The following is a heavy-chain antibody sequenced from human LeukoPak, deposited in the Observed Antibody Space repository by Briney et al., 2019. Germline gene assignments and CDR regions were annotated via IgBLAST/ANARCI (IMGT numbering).Heavy chain of an antibody. Sequence: ASVKVSCKASGYTFTSFDFSWVRQAPGQVLEWMGWISTYNDNTNYAQRLQGRVTMTTDTSTSTAYMELRSLRSDDTAVYYCARADEWELPYYFDYWGQGTLVTVSS. J-gene: IGHJ4*02. D-gene: IGHD1-26*01. CDR2: ISTYNDNT. CDR1: GYTFTSFD. CDR3: ARADEWELPYYFDY. V-gene: IGHV1-18*01.